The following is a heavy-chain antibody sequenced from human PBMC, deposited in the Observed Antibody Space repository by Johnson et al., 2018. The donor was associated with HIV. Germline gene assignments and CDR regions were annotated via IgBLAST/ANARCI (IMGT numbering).Heavy chain of an antibody. CDR1: EFTFDGYD. CDR3: ARDLGIAVAGQIGYDAFDI. D-gene: IGHD6-19*01. Sequence: VQLVESGGGVVRPGGSLRLSCAASEFTFDGYDMSWVRQAPGKGLEWVSGINWNGGSTNYADSVKGRFSISRDNAKNSLYLKMNSLRAEDTALYYCARDLGIAVAGQIGYDAFDIWGQVTMVTVSS. CDR2: INWNGGST. J-gene: IGHJ3*02. V-gene: IGHV3-20*04.